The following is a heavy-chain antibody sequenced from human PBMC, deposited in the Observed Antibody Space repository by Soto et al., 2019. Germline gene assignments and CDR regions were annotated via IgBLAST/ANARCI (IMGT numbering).Heavy chain of an antibody. J-gene: IGHJ4*01. D-gene: IGHD3-16*02. V-gene: IGHV4-31*03. CDR3: ARGRGLAQVEAPEYDYVWGSYRYTPDY. CDR2: IYYSGST. Sequence: QVQLQESGPGLVKPSQTLSLTCTVSGGSISSGGYCWSWIRQHPGKGLEWIGYIYYSGSTYYNPSLKSRLTISVDTSKNQFSLKLSSVTAADTAVYYCARGRGLAQVEAPEYDYVWGSYRYTPDYWGHGTLVTVSS. CDR1: GGSISSGGYC.